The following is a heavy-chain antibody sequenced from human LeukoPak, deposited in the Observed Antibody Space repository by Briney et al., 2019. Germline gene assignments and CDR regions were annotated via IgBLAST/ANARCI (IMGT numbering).Heavy chain of an antibody. CDR1: GGSISSYY. CDR3: ARDSKDIHEWLRFKSWFDP. CDR2: IYTSGST. D-gene: IGHD5-12*01. Sequence: SETLSLTCTVSGGSISSYYWSWIRQPAGKGLEWIGRIYTSGSTNYNPSLKSRVTMSVDTSKNQFSLKLSSVTAADTAVYYCARDSKDIHEWLRFKSWFDPWGQGTLVTDSS. J-gene: IGHJ5*02. V-gene: IGHV4-4*07.